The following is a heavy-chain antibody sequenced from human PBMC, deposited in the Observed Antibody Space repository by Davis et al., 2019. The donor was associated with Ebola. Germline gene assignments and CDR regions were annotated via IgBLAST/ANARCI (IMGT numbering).Heavy chain of an antibody. V-gene: IGHV3-48*03. CDR3: ARGGYDFWSGYPLDY. D-gene: IGHD3-3*01. J-gene: IGHJ4*02. CDR2: ISSSGSTI. CDR1: GFTFSSYE. Sequence: GGPLRLSCAASGFTFSSYEMNWVRQAPGKGLEWVSYISSSGSTIYYADSVKGRFTISRDNAKNSLYLQMNSLRAEDTAVYYCARGGYDFWSGYPLDYWGQGTLVTVSS.